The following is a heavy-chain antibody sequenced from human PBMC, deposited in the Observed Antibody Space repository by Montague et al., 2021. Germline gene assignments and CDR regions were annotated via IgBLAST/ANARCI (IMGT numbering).Heavy chain of an antibody. V-gene: IGHV3-23*01. CDR1: GLPFDNCA. CDR2: ISASSDNI. CDR3: ARDRRGGTYFDY. J-gene: IGHJ4*02. Sequence: SLSLSFSVPGLPFDNCAMTWVRQAPGKGLEWVSGISASSDNIYHADSAKGRVTISRDNSKNTLYLQMRDLRAEDTAVYYCARDRRGGTYFDYWGQGTLVTVSS. D-gene: IGHD2-15*01.